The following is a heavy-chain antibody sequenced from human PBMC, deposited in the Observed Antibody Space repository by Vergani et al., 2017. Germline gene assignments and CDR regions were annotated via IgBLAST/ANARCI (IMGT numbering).Heavy chain of an antibody. V-gene: IGHV5-51*01. CDR2: IYPADSDT. Sequence: EVELVQSGPEMRKPGESLKISCKGSEYSFGNNWIGWVRQMPGKGLEWMGIIYPADSDTRYSPSFQGQVTISADKSISTAFLQWDSLKASDTPLYYCARHTTYTDSWGQGTLVTVSS. CDR3: ARHTTYTDS. CDR1: EYSFGNNW. D-gene: IGHD1-1*01. J-gene: IGHJ4*02.